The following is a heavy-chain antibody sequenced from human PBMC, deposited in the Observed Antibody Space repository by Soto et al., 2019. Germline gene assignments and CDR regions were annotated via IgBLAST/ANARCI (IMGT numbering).Heavy chain of an antibody. CDR2: ISGSTSTI. D-gene: IGHD4-17*01. CDR3: ARDNYGENDY. V-gene: IGHV3-48*01. Sequence: GGSLRLSCAASGFTFTSYSMNWVRQAPGKGLEWVSYISGSTSTIYYTNSVKGRFTISRDNAKNSLYLQMNSLRAEDTAVYYCARDNYGENDYWGQGTLVTVSS. CDR1: GFTFTSYS. J-gene: IGHJ4*02.